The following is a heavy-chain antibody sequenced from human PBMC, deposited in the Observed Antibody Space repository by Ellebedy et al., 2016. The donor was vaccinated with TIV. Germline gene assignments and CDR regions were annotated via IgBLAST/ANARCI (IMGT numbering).Heavy chain of an antibody. CDR1: GGSFSGYY. V-gene: IGHV4-34*01. CDR3: ARVAYRDGYNWGY. J-gene: IGHJ4*02. Sequence: MPGGSLRLSCAVYGGSFSGYYWSWIRQPPGKGLEWIGEINHSGSTNYNPSLKSRVTISVDTSKNQFSLKLSSVTAADTAVYYCARVAYRDGYNWGYWGQGTLVTVSS. CDR2: INHSGST. D-gene: IGHD5-24*01.